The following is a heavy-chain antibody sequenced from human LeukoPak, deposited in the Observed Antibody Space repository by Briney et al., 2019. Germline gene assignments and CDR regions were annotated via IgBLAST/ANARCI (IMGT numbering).Heavy chain of an antibody. J-gene: IGHJ5*02. Sequence: SETLSLTCTVSGGSINSGGYYWSWIRQHPGKGLEWIGYIYYSGSTYYNPSLKSRVTISVDTSKNQFSLKLSSVTAADTAVYYCARDRVSVRFLEWSPGNWFDPWGQGTLVTVSS. CDR1: GGSINSGGYY. CDR3: ARDRVSVRFLEWSPGNWFDP. V-gene: IGHV4-31*03. D-gene: IGHD3-3*01. CDR2: IYYSGST.